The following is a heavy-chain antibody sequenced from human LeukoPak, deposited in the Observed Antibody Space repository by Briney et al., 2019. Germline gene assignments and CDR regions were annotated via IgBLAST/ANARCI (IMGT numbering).Heavy chain of an antibody. J-gene: IGHJ4*02. V-gene: IGHV3-30-3*01. D-gene: IGHD4-17*01. CDR2: ISYDGSNK. CDR1: GFTFSSYA. CDR3: ARDPPGDYGYPVPVDY. Sequence: GGSLRLSCAASGFTFSSYAMHWVRQAPGKGLEWVAVISYDGSNKYYADSVKGRFTISRDNSKNTLYLQMNSLRAEDTAVYYCARDPPGDYGYPVPVDYWGQGTLVTVSS.